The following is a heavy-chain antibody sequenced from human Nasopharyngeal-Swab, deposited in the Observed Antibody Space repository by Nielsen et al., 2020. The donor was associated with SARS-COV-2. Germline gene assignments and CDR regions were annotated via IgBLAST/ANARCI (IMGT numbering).Heavy chain of an antibody. Sequence: SVKVSCKASGYTFTSYDINWVRQATGQGLEWMGWMNPNSGNTGYAQKFQGRVTMTRNTSISTAYMELSSLRSEDTAVYYCARYRAAAGTYYYYYGMDVWGQGTTVTVSS. CDR1: GYTFTSYD. CDR2: MNPNSGNT. J-gene: IGHJ6*02. D-gene: IGHD6-13*01. CDR3: ARYRAAAGTYYYYYGMDV. V-gene: IGHV1-8*01.